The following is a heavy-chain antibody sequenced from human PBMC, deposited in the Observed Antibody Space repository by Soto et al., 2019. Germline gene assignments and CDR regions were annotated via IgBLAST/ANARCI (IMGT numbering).Heavy chain of an antibody. CDR1: GFTFSNYA. J-gene: IGHJ4*02. D-gene: IGHD2-15*01. CDR2: FSSGSGGT. V-gene: IGHV3-23*01. CDR3: TKANRYCSGANCFTFDY. Sequence: GSLRLSCTASGFTFSNYAMSWVRQAPGKGLEWVSTFSSGSGGTYYADSVKGRFTISRDNSKNTLSLQMNSLRAEDTAVYYCTKANRYCSGANCFTFDYWGLGTLVTVSS.